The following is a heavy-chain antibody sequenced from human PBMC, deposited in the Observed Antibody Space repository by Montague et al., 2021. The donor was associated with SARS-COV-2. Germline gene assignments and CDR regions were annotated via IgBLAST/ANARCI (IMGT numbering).Heavy chain of an antibody. Sequence: SETLSLTCTVSGGSISSSSYFWGWIRQPPGKGLEWIGSIYYSGSTYYNPSLKSRVTISVDTSKNQFSLKLSSVTAADTAVYYCARAFIAAAGITSFDYWGQGTLVTVSS. CDR2: IYYSGST. J-gene: IGHJ4*02. CDR1: GGSISSSSYF. D-gene: IGHD6-13*01. V-gene: IGHV4-39*01. CDR3: ARAFIAAAGITSFDY.